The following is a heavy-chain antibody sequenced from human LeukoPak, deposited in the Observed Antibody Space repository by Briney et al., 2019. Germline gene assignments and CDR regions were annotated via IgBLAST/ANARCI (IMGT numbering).Heavy chain of an antibody. D-gene: IGHD3-22*01. CDR2: INHSGST. J-gene: IGHJ4*02. CDR1: CGSFSGYY. V-gene: IGHV4-34*01. CDR3: ARGPHTGVNYYDSSGYYY. Sequence: SETLSLTCAVYCGSFSGYYWSWIRQPPGKGLEWIGEINHSGSTNYNPSLKSRVTISADTSKNQFSLKLSSVTAADTAVYYCARGPHTGVNYYDSSGYYYWGQGTLVTVSS.